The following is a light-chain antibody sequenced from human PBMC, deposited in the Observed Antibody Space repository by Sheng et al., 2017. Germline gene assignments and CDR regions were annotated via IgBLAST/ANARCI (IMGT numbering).Light chain of an antibody. CDR2: DAS. CDR3: QHYDGVPFT. Sequence: EIVLTQSPATLSLSPGEGATLSCRASQSVSTYLGWYQQKAGQAPRLLIYDASNRATGIPARFSGSGSGTDFTLTISSLETEDFATYYCQHYDGVPFTFGPGTKVDIK. J-gene: IGKJ3*01. V-gene: IGKV3-11*01. CDR1: QSVSTY.